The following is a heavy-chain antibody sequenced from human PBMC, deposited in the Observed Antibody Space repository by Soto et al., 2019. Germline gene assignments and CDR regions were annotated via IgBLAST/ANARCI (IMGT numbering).Heavy chain of an antibody. CDR3: AKDIREDGDLNWYFDL. D-gene: IGHD4-17*01. V-gene: IGHV3-9*01. Sequence: EVQLVESGGGLVQPGRSLRLSCAASGFTFDDYAMHWVRQAPGKGLEWVSGISWNSGSIGYADSVKGRFTISRDNAKNSLYLQMNSLRAEDTALYYCAKDIREDGDLNWYFDLWGRGTLVTVSS. J-gene: IGHJ2*01. CDR2: ISWNSGSI. CDR1: GFTFDDYA.